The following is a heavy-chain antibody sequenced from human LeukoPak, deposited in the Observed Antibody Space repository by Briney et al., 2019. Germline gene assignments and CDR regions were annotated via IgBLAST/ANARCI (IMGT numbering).Heavy chain of an antibody. D-gene: IGHD5-18*01. CDR3: AREALRGYSYGWYYYYYGMDV. V-gene: IGHV4-61*05. CDR2: IYYSGNT. J-gene: IGHJ6*02. Sequence: PSETLSLTCTVSGGSISSSSYYWGWIRQPPGKGLEWIGYIYYSGNTNYNPSLKSRVTISVDTSKNQFSLKLSSVTAADTAVYYCAREALRGYSYGWYYYYYGMDVWGQGTTVTVSS. CDR1: GGSISSSSYY.